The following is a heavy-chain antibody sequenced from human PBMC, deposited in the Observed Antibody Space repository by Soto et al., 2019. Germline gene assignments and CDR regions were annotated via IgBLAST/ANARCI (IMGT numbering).Heavy chain of an antibody. CDR3: ATMVTRAFDI. CDR1: EFTGASDY. D-gene: IGHD2-8*01. V-gene: IGHV3-53*01. CDR2: IYSGGTT. J-gene: IGHJ3*02. Sequence: GGSLRLSCAASEFTGASDYMGWVRQAPGKGLDWVSVIYSGGTTNYGDSVKGRFTISRDRSKNTLYLQMNSLRVEDTAVYYCATMVTRAFDIWGPGTMVTVSS.